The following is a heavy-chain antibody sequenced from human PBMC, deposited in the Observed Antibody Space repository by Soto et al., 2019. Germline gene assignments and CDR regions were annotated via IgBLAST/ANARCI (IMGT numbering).Heavy chain of an antibody. J-gene: IGHJ6*02. Sequence: GGSLRLSCAASGFTLTKASMSWVRQAPGKGLEWVGHIKSNADGGATDYAAPVKGRFTVSRDDSRNTLYLQMNSLKTEDTAVNYCTTGGYSYDYGRDVWGQGTTVTVSS. V-gene: IGHV3-15*01. CDR3: TTGGYSYDYGRDV. D-gene: IGHD5-18*01. CDR2: IKSNADGGAT. CDR1: GFTLTKAS.